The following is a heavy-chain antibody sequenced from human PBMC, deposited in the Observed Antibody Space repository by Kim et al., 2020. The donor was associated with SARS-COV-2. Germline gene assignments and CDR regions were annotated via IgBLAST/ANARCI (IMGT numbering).Heavy chain of an antibody. V-gene: IGHV6-1*01. D-gene: IGHD6-13*01. CDR2: TYYRSKWYN. Sequence: SQTLSLTCAISGDNVSSNSAAWNWIRQSPSRGLEWLGRTYYRSKWYNDYAVSVKSRITINPDTSKNQFSLQLNSVTPEDTAVYYCAKRGGGAADTNWFDPWGQGTLVTVSS. CDR1: GDNVSSNSAA. CDR3: AKRGGGAADTNWFDP. J-gene: IGHJ5*02.